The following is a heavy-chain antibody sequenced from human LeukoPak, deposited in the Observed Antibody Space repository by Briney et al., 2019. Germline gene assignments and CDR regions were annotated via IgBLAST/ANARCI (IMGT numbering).Heavy chain of an antibody. J-gene: IGHJ3*02. Sequence: PGGSLRLSCAASGFTFSSYAMSWVRQAPGKGLEWVSAISGSGGSTYYADSVKGRFTISRDNSKNTLYLQMNSLRAEDTAVYYCAKDREHVAVVTAISAGCAFDIWGQGTMVTVSS. D-gene: IGHD2-21*02. CDR3: AKDREHVAVVTAISAGCAFDI. CDR2: ISGSGGST. CDR1: GFTFSSYA. V-gene: IGHV3-23*01.